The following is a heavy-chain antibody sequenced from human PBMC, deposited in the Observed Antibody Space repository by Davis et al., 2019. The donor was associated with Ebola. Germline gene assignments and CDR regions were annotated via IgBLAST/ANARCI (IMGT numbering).Heavy chain of an antibody. D-gene: IGHD4-17*01. CDR2: ISAYKGNT. CDR1: RYTFPSYG. CDR3: ARQTTVTTRGSWFDP. V-gene: IGHV1-18*01. Sequence: AASVTVSRKASRYTFPSYGISWVRQAPGQRLEWMGWISAYKGNTNYAQKLQGRVTMTTDTSTSTAYMELRSLRSDDTAVYYCARQTTVTTRGSWFDPWGQGTLVTVSS. J-gene: IGHJ5*02.